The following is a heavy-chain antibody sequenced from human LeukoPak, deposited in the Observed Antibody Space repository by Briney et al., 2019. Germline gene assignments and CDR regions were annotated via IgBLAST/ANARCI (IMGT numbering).Heavy chain of an antibody. CDR3: ARDGKYSSGPLFDY. V-gene: IGHV1-18*01. D-gene: IGHD6-19*01. CDR2: ISAYNGNT. J-gene: IGHJ4*02. CDR1: GYTFTSYG. Sequence: ASLNYSCKASGYTFTSYGISWVRQAAGQGLEWMGWISAYNGNTNYAQKLQGRVTMTTDTSTSTAYMELRSQRSDDTAVYYCARDGKYSSGPLFDYWGQGTLVTVSS.